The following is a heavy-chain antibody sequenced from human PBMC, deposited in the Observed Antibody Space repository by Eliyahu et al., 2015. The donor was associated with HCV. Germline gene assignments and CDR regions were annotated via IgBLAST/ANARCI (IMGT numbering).Heavy chain of an antibody. CDR3: SREGSVWFGELSWFDP. Sequence: EVQLVESGGGLVQPGGSLRLSCVASGFSFSXYWMHWVRQVPGKGLMWVSKISSDGSSTNYADSVKGRFTISRDNAKNTLYLQMNSLGAEDTALYYCSREGSVWFGELSWFDPWGQGTLVTVSS. CDR2: ISSDGSST. CDR1: GFSFSXYW. J-gene: IGHJ5*02. V-gene: IGHV3-74*01. D-gene: IGHD3-10*01.